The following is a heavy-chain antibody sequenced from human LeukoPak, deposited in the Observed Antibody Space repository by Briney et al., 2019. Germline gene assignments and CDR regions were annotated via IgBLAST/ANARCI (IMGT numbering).Heavy chain of an antibody. V-gene: IGHV4-34*01. CDR1: GGSFSGYY. Sequence: PSETLSLTCAVYGGSFSGYYWSWIRQPPGKGLEWIGEINHSGSTNYNPSLKSRVTISVDTSKNQFSLKLSSVTAADTAVYYCARAPYYYGSGSYSWGHGTLVTVSS. D-gene: IGHD3-10*01. CDR3: ARAPYYYGSGSYS. CDR2: INHSGST. J-gene: IGHJ4*01.